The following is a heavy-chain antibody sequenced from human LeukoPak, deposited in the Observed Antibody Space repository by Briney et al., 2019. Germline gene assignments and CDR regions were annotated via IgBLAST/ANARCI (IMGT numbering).Heavy chain of an antibody. V-gene: IGHV3-11*05. Sequence: GGSLRLSCAASGFTFSDSYMSWIRQAPGKGLEWVSYISGSSTFTNFADSVRGRFTISRDNAKNSLYLQMNGLRAEDTAVYYCARGRELLGWYFDLWDRGTLVTVSS. CDR1: GFTFSDSY. J-gene: IGHJ2*01. CDR3: ARGRELLGWYFDL. D-gene: IGHD1-7*01. CDR2: ISGSSTFT.